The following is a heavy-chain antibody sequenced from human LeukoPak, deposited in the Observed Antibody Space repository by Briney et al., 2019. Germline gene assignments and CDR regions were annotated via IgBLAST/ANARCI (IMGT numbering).Heavy chain of an antibody. Sequence: PSETLSLTCTVSGYSISSGYYWGWIRQPPGRGLEWIGSIYHSGSTYYNPSLKSRVTISVDTSKNQFSLKLSSVTAADTAVYYCARDRRFDYDSSGYPPCMDVWGKGTTVTVSS. CDR1: GYSISSGYY. V-gene: IGHV4-38-2*02. D-gene: IGHD3-22*01. J-gene: IGHJ6*03. CDR2: IYHSGST. CDR3: ARDRRFDYDSSGYPPCMDV.